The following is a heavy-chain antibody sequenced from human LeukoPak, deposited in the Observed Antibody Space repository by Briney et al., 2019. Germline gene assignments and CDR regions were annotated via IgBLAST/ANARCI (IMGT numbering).Heavy chain of an antibody. Sequence: GGSLTLSCAASGFIFSSYRVTWVRQAPGGGLEWVANINQDGSDKHYVDSVKGRFTISRDNAENSLYLQMNSLRAEDTAVYYCARGNSVWRYFFDYWGRGTLVTVSS. CDR3: ARGNSVWRYFFDY. CDR2: INQDGSDK. D-gene: IGHD6-19*01. CDR1: GFIFSSYR. J-gene: IGHJ4*02. V-gene: IGHV3-7*03.